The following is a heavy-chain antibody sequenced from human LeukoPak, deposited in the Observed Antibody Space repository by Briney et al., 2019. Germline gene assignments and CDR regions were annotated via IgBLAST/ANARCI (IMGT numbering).Heavy chain of an antibody. Sequence: GASVKVSCKASGYTFTSYGISWVRQAPGQGLEWMGWISAYNGDTNYAQKLQGRVTMTTDTSTSTAYMELRSLRSDDTAVYYCARDNYYGDYVRENWFDPWGQGTLVTVSS. CDR2: ISAYNGDT. CDR1: GYTFTSYG. CDR3: ARDNYYGDYVRENWFDP. J-gene: IGHJ5*02. D-gene: IGHD4-17*01. V-gene: IGHV1-18*01.